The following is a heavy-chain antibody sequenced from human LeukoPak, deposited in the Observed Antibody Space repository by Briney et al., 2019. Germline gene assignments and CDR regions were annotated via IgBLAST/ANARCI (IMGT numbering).Heavy chain of an antibody. CDR1: GFTFSHSA. D-gene: IGHD2-2*01. CDR2: ISGGDIST. Sequence: PGRSLRLSCAASGFTFSHSAMSWVRQAPGKGLEWVSNISGGDISTYYADSVKGRFTISRDNSKNTLYLQMNSLRAEDTAVYYCAKEVGPAAMKVYFQHWGQGTLVTVSS. V-gene: IGHV3-23*01. CDR3: AKEVGPAAMKVYFQH. J-gene: IGHJ1*01.